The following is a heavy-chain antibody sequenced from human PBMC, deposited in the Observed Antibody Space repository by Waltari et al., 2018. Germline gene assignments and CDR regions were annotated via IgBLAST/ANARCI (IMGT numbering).Heavy chain of an antibody. V-gene: IGHV3-30*02. CDR3: AKDFTGGSGSASYYYYYGMDV. CDR2: IRYDGSNK. J-gene: IGHJ6*02. CDR1: GFTFSSYG. D-gene: IGHD3-10*01. Sequence: HVQLVESGGGVVQPGGSLRLSCAASGFTFSSYGMHWVRHAPGKGLEWVAFIRYDGSNKYYADSVKGRFTISRDNSKNTLYLQMNSLRAEDTAVYYCAKDFTGGSGSASYYYYYGMDVWGQGTTVTVSS.